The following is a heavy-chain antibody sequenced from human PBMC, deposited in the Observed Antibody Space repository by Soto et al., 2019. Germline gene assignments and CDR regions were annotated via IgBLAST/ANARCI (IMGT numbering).Heavy chain of an antibody. Sequence: PSETLSLTCTVSGGSISSYYLSWIRQPPGKGLEWIGYIYYSGSTKYNPSLKSRSSIPVDASENQISLKLSPVTAAANDVYFCARCLGPGFYYYYMDLRGKGTTVTVFS. CDR2: IYYSGST. CDR3: ARCLGPGFYYYYMDL. V-gene: IGHV4-59*08. D-gene: IGHD5-12*01. CDR1: GGSISSYY. J-gene: IGHJ6*03.